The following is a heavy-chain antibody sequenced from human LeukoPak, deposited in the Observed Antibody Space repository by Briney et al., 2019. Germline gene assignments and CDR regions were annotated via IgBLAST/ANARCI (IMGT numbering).Heavy chain of an antibody. J-gene: IGHJ4*02. CDR2: MFYSGNT. Sequence: SETLSLTCGVSGGSIISSSYYWGWIRQPPGKGLEWIASMFYSGNTYYNPSLKSRVTMSVDTTENQFSLKLSSVTAADTAVYYCARHVVGNYDLLSFDYWGQGSLVTVSS. V-gene: IGHV4-39*01. CDR1: GGSIISSSYY. CDR3: ARHVVGNYDLLSFDY. D-gene: IGHD2-21*01.